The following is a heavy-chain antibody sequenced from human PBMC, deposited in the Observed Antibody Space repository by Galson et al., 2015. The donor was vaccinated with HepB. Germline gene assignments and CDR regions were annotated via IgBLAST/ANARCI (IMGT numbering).Heavy chain of an antibody. J-gene: IGHJ4*02. V-gene: IGHV5-51*03. CDR2: IYPGDSDT. Sequence: QSGAEVTKPGESLKISCKGSGYSFTSYWIGWVRQMPGKGLEWMGIIYPGDSDTRYSPSFQGQVTISADKSISTAYLQWSSLKASDTAMYYCARTMGRSYSSSWQTFDYWGQGTLVTVSS. CDR3: ARTMGRSYSSSWQTFDY. CDR1: GYSFTSYW. D-gene: IGHD6-13*01.